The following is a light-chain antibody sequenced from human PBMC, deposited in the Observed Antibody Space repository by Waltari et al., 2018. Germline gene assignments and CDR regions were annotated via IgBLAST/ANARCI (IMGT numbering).Light chain of an antibody. CDR1: QSVLYRSNNKHS. CDR2: WSS. J-gene: IGKJ4*01. Sequence: IGMTTSPDSLAVSLGERAPLHGQSSQSVLYRSNNKHSVAWHQQKPGQSPKLLIYWSSTREAGVPVRCSGGGSGIDFTLTISSLQADDVAIYYCQQYYSLPTFGGGTKVEI. V-gene: IGKV4-1*01. CDR3: QQYYSLPT.